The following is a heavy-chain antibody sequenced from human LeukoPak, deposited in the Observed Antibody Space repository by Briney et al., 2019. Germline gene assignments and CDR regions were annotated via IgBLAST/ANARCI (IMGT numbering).Heavy chain of an antibody. CDR2: ISSRNSTL. V-gene: IGHV3-48*04. CDR1: GFTFSSYD. Sequence: GGSLRLSCAASGFTFSSYDINWARQAPGKGLEWVAYISSRNSTLRYADSVKGRFTISRDNAKKSVFLQMNSLRGEDTAVYYCARGVAAPNWFDPWGQGTLVTVSS. CDR3: ARGVAAPNWFDP. J-gene: IGHJ5*02. D-gene: IGHD2-15*01.